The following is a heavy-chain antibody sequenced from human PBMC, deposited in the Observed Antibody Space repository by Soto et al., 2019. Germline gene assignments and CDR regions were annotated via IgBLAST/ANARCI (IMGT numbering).Heavy chain of an antibody. D-gene: IGHD5-12*01. CDR3: AKDWTDSGYDRFDY. CDR2: ISWNSGSI. J-gene: IGHJ4*02. V-gene: IGHV3-9*01. CDR1: GFTFDDYA. Sequence: GGSLRLSCAASGFTFDDYAMHWVRQAPGKGLEWVSGISWNSGSIGYADSVKGRFTISRDNAKNSLYLQMNSLRAEDTALYYCAKDWTDSGYDRFDYWGQGTLVTVSS.